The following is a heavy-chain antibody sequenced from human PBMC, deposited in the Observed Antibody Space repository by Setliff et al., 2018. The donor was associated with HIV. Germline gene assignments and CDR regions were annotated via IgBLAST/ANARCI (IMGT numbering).Heavy chain of an antibody. Sequence: SETLSLTCTVSGGFISSYYWSWIRQRPEKGLEWIGYIYNSGTTNYNPSLKSRVIISVDTSKNHFSLKLSSVTAADTAVYYCSREKNDYNTDPFDSWGQGTLVTVSS. CDR3: SREKNDYNTDPFDS. D-gene: IGHD4-4*01. J-gene: IGHJ4*02. V-gene: IGHV4-59*01. CDR1: GGFISSYY. CDR2: IYNSGTT.